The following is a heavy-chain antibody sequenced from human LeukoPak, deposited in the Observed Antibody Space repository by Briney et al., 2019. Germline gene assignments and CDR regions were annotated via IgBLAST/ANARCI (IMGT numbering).Heavy chain of an antibody. CDR2: ISNNGGYT. J-gene: IGHJ4*02. V-gene: IGHV3-23*01. CDR1: GFTFSSSA. Sequence: GGSLRLSCAASGFTFSSSAMNWVRQAPGKGLEWVSAISNNGGYTYYADSVQGRFTISRDNSKSTLCLQMNSLRAEDTAVYYCAKQLGYCSDGSCYFPYWGQGTLVTVSS. D-gene: IGHD2-15*01. CDR3: AKQLGYCSDGSCYFPY.